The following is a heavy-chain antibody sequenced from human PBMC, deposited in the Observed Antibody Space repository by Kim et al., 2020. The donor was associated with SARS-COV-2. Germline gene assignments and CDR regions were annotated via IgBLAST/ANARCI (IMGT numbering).Heavy chain of an antibody. J-gene: IGHJ5*02. V-gene: IGHV3-21*01. D-gene: IGHD3-10*01. CDR3: ARESERFGELFNWFDP. Sequence: VKGRITISRDNAKSSLYLQMNSMRAEDTAVYYCARESERFGELFNWFDPWGQGTLVTVSS.